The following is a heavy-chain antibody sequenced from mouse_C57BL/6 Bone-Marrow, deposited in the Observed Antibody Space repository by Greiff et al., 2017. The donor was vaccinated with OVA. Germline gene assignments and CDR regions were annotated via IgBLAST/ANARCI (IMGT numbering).Heavy chain of an antibody. CDR2: IDLSDSYT. CDR3: ARWDGSSFLDY. V-gene: IGHV1-59*01. CDR1: GYTFTSYW. Sequence: QVQLQHPGAELVRPGTSVKLSCKASGYTFTSYWMHWVKQRPGQGLEWIGVIDLSDSYTNYNQKFKGKATLTVDTSSSTAYMQLSSLTSEDSAVYYCARWDGSSFLDYWGQGTTLTVSS. D-gene: IGHD1-1*01. J-gene: IGHJ2*01.